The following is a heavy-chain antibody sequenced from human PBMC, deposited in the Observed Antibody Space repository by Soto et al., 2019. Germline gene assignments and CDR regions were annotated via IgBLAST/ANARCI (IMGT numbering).Heavy chain of an antibody. CDR3: ASGRSGGSYYPYYFDS. CDR2: IIPLLDMT. Sequence: QVQLVQSGAEVKTPGSSMKVFCKASGGTFSNYIISWVRQAPGQGLEWMGRIIPLLDMTNYAQKFQGRVTITADKSTSTAYMELSSLTSEDTALYYCASGRSGGSYYPYYFDSWGQGTQVTVSS. CDR1: GGTFSNYI. V-gene: IGHV1-69*02. J-gene: IGHJ4*02. D-gene: IGHD2-15*01.